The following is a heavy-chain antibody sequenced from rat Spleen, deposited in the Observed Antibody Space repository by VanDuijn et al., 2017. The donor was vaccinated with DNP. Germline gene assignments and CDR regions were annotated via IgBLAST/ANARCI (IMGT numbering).Heavy chain of an antibody. CDR2: ISTSGGST. J-gene: IGHJ2*01. V-gene: IGHV5S23*01. Sequence: EVQLVESGGGLVQPGRSLKLSCAASGLTFSDYGMAWVRQAPTKGLEWVESISTSGGSTYYRDSVKGRFTISRDNAKSTLYLQMNSLRSEDTATYYCTRQLGLDYWGQGVMVTVSS. D-gene: IGHD5-1*01. CDR3: TRQLGLDY. CDR1: GLTFSDYG.